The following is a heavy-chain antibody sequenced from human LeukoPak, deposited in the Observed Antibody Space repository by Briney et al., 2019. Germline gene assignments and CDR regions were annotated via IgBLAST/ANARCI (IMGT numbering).Heavy chain of an antibody. CDR3: ARDQGYSSGAGGADY. J-gene: IGHJ4*02. Sequence: ASVKVSCKASGGTFSHDAIHWVRQAPGQGLEWMGWINPNSGGTNYAQKFQGWVTMTRDTSISTAYMELSRLRSDDTAVYYCARDQGYSSGAGGADYWGQGTLVTVSS. D-gene: IGHD6-19*01. CDR1: GGTFSHDA. CDR2: INPNSGGT. V-gene: IGHV1-2*04.